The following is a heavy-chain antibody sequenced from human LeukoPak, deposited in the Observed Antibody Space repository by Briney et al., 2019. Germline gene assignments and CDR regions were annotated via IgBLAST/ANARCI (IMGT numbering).Heavy chain of an antibody. V-gene: IGHV4-34*01. CDR1: GGSFSGYY. CDR3: ARAPPGYSYGFDY. Sequence: SETLSLTCAVSGGSFSGYYWSWIRQPPGKGLEWIGGINHSGSTNYNPSLKSRVTISVDTSKNQFSLKLSSVTAADAAVYYCARAPPGYSYGFDYWGQGTLVTVSS. J-gene: IGHJ4*02. D-gene: IGHD5-18*01. CDR2: INHSGST.